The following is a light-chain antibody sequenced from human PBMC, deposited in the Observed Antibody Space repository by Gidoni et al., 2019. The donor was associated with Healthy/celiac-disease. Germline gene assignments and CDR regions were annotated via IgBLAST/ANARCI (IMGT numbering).Light chain of an antibody. J-gene: IGKJ1*01. CDR3: QQSYSTPRT. CDR1: QRISSY. CDR2: AAS. V-gene: IGKV1-39*01. Sequence: DIQMTHSPSSLSASVGDRVTITCRASQRISSYLNWYQQKPGKAPKLLIYAASSLQSGVPSRFSGSGSGTDFTLTISRLQPEDVATYYCQQSYSTPRTFGQGTKVEIK.